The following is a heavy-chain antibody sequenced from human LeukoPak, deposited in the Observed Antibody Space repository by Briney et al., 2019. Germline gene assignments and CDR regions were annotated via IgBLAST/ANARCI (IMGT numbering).Heavy chain of an antibody. J-gene: IGHJ6*03. CDR1: GGTFSSYA. Sequence: ASVKVSCKASGGTFSSYAISWVRQAPGQGLEWMGGIIPIFGTANYAQKFQGRVTITADESTSTAYMELSSLRSEDTAVYYCARDPELRFLESPDRYYYMDVWGKGTTATVSS. CDR3: ARDPELRFLESPDRYYYMDV. D-gene: IGHD3-3*01. V-gene: IGHV1-69*13. CDR2: IIPIFGTA.